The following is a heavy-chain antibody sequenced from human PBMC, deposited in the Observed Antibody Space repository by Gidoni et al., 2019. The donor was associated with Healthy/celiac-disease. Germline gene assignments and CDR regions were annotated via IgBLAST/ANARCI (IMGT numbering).Heavy chain of an antibody. D-gene: IGHD1-26*01. V-gene: IGHV3-23*01. CDR3: AKEGAVLVGAYTHFDY. Sequence: EVQLLESGGGLVQPGWSLRLSCAASGFTFSRYAMSWVRQAPGKGREWVSAISGSGGSTYYADSVKGRFTISRDNSKNTLYLQMNSLRAEDTAVYYCAKEGAVLVGAYTHFDYWGQGTLVTVSS. J-gene: IGHJ4*02. CDR2: ISGSGGST. CDR1: GFTFSRYA.